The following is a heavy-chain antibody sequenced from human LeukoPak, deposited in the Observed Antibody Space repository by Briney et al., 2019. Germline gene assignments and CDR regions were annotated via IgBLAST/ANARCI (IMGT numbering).Heavy chain of an antibody. CDR2: IYYSGST. J-gene: IGHJ3*02. CDR3: AKVVPAAMDAFDI. V-gene: IGHV4-30-4*08. D-gene: IGHD2-2*01. Sequence: PSEILSLTCTVSGGSISSGDYYWSWIRQPPGKGLEWIGYIYYSGSTYCNPSLKSRVTISVDTSKNQFSLKLSSVTAADTAVYYCAKVVPAAMDAFDIWGQGTMVTVSS. CDR1: GGSISSGDYY.